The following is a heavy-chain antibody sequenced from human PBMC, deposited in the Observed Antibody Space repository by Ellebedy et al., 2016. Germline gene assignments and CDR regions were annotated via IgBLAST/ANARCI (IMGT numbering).Heavy chain of an antibody. CDR1: GGSISSYY. CDR2: IYYNGST. J-gene: IGHJ1*01. CDR3: ARVGYGDYFSEYFQH. D-gene: IGHD4-17*01. V-gene: IGHV4-59*01. Sequence: SETLSLTCTVSGGSISSYYWSWIRQPPGKGLEWIGYIYYNGSTNYTPSLKSRVTTSVDTSKNQFFLKLSSVTAADTAVYYCARVGYGDYFSEYFQHWGQGTLVTVSS.